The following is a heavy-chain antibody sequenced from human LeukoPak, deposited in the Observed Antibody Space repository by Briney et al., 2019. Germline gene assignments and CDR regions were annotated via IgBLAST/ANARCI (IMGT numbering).Heavy chain of an antibody. V-gene: IGHV3-30*02. CDR1: RFTFSSYG. J-gene: IGHJ1*01. Sequence: GGSLRLSCAASRFTFSSYGMHWVRQAPGKGLEWVAFIRYDGSNKYYADSVKGRFTISRDNSKNTLYLQMNSLRAEDTAVYYCAREPDSSSWYGGSDEYFQHWGQGTLVTVSS. CDR2: IRYDGSNK. CDR3: AREPDSSSWYGGSDEYFQH. D-gene: IGHD6-13*01.